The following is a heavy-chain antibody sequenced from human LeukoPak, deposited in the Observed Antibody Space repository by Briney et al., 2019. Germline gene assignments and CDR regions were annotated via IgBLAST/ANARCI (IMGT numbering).Heavy chain of an antibody. CDR2: ISGSGGST. J-gene: IGHJ4*02. CDR1: GFTFSSYA. D-gene: IGHD5-18*01. Sequence: PGGSLRLSCAASGFTFSSYAMSWVRQAPGKGLERVSAISGSGGSTYYAGSVKGRFTISRDNSKNTLYLQMNSLRAEDTAIYYCAKSNGYSFGTYFDYWGQGTLVTVSS. CDR3: AKSNGYSFGTYFDY. V-gene: IGHV3-23*01.